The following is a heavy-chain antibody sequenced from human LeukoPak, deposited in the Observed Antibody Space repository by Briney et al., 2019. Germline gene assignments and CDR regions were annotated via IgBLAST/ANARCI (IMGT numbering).Heavy chain of an antibody. D-gene: IGHD1-26*01. CDR3: AKGGGSYFRRVTYYYYYLHV. CDR1: KFSFGIDA. CDR2: ISGSGDST. Sequence: PGGSLRLSCAASKFSFGIDAMSWVRQAPGKGRQWGSGISGSGDSTYYADSVNGRFTISRDNSKNTLYLQMISLRAEDTAVYYCAKGGGSYFRRVTYYYYYLHVWGKGPTVTVSS. V-gene: IGHV3-23*01. J-gene: IGHJ6*03.